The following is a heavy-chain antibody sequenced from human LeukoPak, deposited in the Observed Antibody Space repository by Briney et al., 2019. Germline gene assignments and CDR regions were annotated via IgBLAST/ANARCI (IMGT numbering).Heavy chain of an antibody. J-gene: IGHJ4*02. Sequence: SQTLSLTCTVSNVSISSGSHYWNWIRQPAGKGLEWIGRIYAGGRSNYNPSLRSRVTISVDTSKNQFSLRLSSVTASDTGVYYCASDHSGWLGLGYWGQGTLVSVSS. CDR1: NVSISSGSHY. V-gene: IGHV4-61*02. CDR3: ASDHSGWLGLGY. D-gene: IGHD6-19*01. CDR2: IYAGGRS.